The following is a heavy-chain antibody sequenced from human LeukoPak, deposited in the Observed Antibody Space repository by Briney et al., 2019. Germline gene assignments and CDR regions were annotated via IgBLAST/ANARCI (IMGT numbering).Heavy chain of an antibody. CDR2: IYYSGST. V-gene: IGHV4-59*12. Sequence: PSETLSLTCTVSGGSISSYYWSWIRQPPGKGLEWIGYIYYSGSTNYNPSLKSRVTISVDTSKNQFSLKLSSVTAADTAVYYCARGIAVAGTHDYWGQGTLVTVSS. CDR1: GGSISSYY. CDR3: ARGIAVAGTHDY. J-gene: IGHJ4*02. D-gene: IGHD6-19*01.